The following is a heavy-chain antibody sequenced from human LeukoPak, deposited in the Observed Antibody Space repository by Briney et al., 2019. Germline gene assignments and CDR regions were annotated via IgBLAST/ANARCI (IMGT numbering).Heavy chain of an antibody. D-gene: IGHD2-2*01. J-gene: IGHJ4*02. CDR1: GFTFSDYA. V-gene: IGHV3-23*05. Sequence: GGSLRLSCVASGFTFSDYAMNWVRQAPGKGLEWVSTFKTKYNQVYYAESVRGRFTISTDNSNNTVYLQMNNLRAEDTAVYYCVSFYETYWGRGTLVTVSS. CDR2: FKTKYNQV. CDR3: VSFYETY.